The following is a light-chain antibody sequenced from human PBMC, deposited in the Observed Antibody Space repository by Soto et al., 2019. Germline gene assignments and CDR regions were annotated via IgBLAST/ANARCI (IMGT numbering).Light chain of an antibody. CDR3: QQSSNWLPWT. CDR2: DAS. CDR1: QSVSTS. J-gene: IGKJ4*02. V-gene: IGKV3-11*01. Sequence: EIVVTRSPATMSLSPGERATSSCKASQSVSTSLAWYQQKPGKAPRLLIYDASVRETGVPARFSGSGSGTDFTLTISRLQPEDIAMYYCQQSSNWLPWTFGGGTKVDIK.